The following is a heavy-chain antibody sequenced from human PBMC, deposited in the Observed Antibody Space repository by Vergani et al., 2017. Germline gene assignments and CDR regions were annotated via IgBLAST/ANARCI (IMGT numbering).Heavy chain of an antibody. J-gene: IGHJ4*02. CDR1: GYTFTDYY. V-gene: IGHV7-4-1*02. D-gene: IGHD3-10*01. Sequence: VQLVQSGAEVKKPGATVKISCKVSGYTFTDYYMHWVQQAPGKGLEWMGWINTNTGNPTYAQGFTGRFVFSLDTSVSTAYLQISTLKAEDTAVYYCARDPIGRGAPAPLGDWGQGILVTVAS. CDR3: ARDPIGRGAPAPLGD. CDR2: INTNTGNP.